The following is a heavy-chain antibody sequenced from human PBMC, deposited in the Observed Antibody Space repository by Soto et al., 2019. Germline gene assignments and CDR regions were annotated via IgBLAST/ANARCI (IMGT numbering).Heavy chain of an antibody. J-gene: IGHJ4*02. V-gene: IGHV1-46*03. D-gene: IGHD3-10*01. CDR1: GYIFTSYY. Sequence: QVQLVQSGAEVKKPGASAKVSCKASGYIFTSYYIHWVRQAPGQGLEWMGWINPFDGSRMFAQSFQCRVTMTRDTSTSTVYMEVSSLRSEDTAVYYCSRVDPGETSPFDHWGQGTLVTVSA. CDR2: INPFDGSR. CDR3: SRVDPGETSPFDH.